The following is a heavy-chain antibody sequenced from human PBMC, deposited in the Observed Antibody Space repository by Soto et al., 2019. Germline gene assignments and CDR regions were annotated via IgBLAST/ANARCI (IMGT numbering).Heavy chain of an antibody. J-gene: IGHJ5*02. Sequence: QVQLVQSGAEVKKPGSSVKVSCKASGGTSRSLSITWVRQAPGQGLEWMGGITPLFGIPNYPQKCQGRLTITVDKDTGTAYLELSSLRSEDTAVYYCARDTHSAGGWFDTWGRGTLVTGSS. CDR1: GGTSRSLS. CDR2: ITPLFGIP. CDR3: ARDTHSAGGWFDT. D-gene: IGHD2-15*01. V-gene: IGHV1-69*17.